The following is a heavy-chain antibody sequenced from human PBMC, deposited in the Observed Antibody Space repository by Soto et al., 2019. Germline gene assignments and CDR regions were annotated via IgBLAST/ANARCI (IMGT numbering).Heavy chain of an antibody. CDR1: GGSFSGYY. CDR2: INHSGST. V-gene: IGHV4-34*01. J-gene: IGHJ4*02. D-gene: IGHD6-13*01. Sequence: SETLSLTCAVYGGSFSGYYWSWIRQPPGKGLEWIGEINHSGSTNYNPSLKSRFTISVDTSKNQFSLKLSSVTAADTAVYYWARGPGIAAAGSRYFDYWGQGTLVTVSS. CDR3: ARGPGIAAAGSRYFDY.